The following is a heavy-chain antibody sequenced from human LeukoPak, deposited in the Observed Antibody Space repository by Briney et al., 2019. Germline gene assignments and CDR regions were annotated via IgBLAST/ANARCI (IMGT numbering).Heavy chain of an antibody. V-gene: IGHV3-23*01. CDR1: GFTFSSYS. D-gene: IGHD2-2*01. CDR2: FSSSGGTT. J-gene: IGHJ6*02. CDR3: AKGRGSASCYGVCYYYTMDV. Sequence: GGSLRLSCAASGFTFSSYSMNWVRPAPGKGLEWVSTFSSSGGTTYYADSVEGRFTISRDNSKNTLYLQMSSLRAEDTATYYCAKGRGSASCYGVCYYYTMDVWGQGTTVTVSS.